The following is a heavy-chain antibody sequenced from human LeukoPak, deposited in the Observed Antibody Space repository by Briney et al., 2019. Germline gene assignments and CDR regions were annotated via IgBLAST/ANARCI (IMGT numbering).Heavy chain of an antibody. D-gene: IGHD2-2*01. J-gene: IGHJ5*02. V-gene: IGHV1-69*05. Sequence: SVKVSCKASGGTFSSYAIGWVRQAPGQGLGWMGGIIPILGTANYAQKFQGRVTITTDESTSTAYMELSSLRSEDTAVYYRATNRRNIVVVPAATPDHWFAPWGQGTLVTVSS. CDR3: ATNRRNIVVVPAATPDHWFAP. CDR2: IIPILGTA. CDR1: GGTFSSYA.